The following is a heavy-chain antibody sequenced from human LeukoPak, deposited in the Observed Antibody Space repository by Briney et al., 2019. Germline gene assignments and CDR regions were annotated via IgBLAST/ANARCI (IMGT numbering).Heavy chain of an antibody. CDR3: AREHRIVVVPAADY. D-gene: IGHD2-2*01. J-gene: IGHJ4*02. CDR1: GYTFTSYG. Sequence: GASVKVSCKASGYTFTSYGISWVQQAPGQGLEWIGWISAYNGNTNYAQKLQGRVTMTTDTSTSTAYMELRSLRSDDTAVYYCAREHRIVVVPAADYWGQGTLVTVSS. V-gene: IGHV1-18*01. CDR2: ISAYNGNT.